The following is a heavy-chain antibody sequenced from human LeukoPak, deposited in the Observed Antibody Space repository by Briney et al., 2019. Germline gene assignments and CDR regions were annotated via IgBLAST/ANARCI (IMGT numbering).Heavy chain of an antibody. CDR3: ASRDLGATIDY. V-gene: IGHV4-39*01. CDR2: ILYTGRT. CDR1: GDSISSSRIY. J-gene: IGHJ4*02. D-gene: IGHD1-26*01. Sequence: SETLSLTCTVSGDSISSSRIYCAWIRQPPGKGLEWIGSILYTGRTFYNPSLKSRVTISVDTSKNQFSLRLGSVSASDTAVYYCASRDLGATIDYWGQGTLVTVSS.